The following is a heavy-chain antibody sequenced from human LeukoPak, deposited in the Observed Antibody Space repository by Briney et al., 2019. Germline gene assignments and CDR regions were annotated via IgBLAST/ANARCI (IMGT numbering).Heavy chain of an antibody. CDR2: IYYSGNT. D-gene: IGHD2-2*01. Sequence: SETLSLTCTVSGGSISSSSYYWGWIRQPPGKGLEWIGSIYYSGNTYNNPSLKSRVTISVDKSKNQFSLKLSSVTAADTAVYYCACIVVVPAAIFDYWGQGALVTVSS. J-gene: IGHJ4*02. CDR3: ACIVVVPAAIFDY. V-gene: IGHV4-39*07. CDR1: GGSISSSSYY.